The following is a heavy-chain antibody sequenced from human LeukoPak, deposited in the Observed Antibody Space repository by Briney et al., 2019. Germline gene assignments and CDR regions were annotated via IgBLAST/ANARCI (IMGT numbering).Heavy chain of an antibody. CDR2: IYPGDSDT. D-gene: IGHD4-11*01. J-gene: IGHJ4*02. CDR3: ARTLDYSNYFLGSRNYYFDY. CDR1: GYSFTSYW. V-gene: IGHV5-51*01. Sequence: GESLQISCKGSGYSFTSYWIGWVRQMPGKGLEWMGIIYPGDSDTRYSPSFQGQVTISADKSISTAYLQWSSLKASDTAMYYCARTLDYSNYFLGSRNYYFDYWGQGTLVTVSS.